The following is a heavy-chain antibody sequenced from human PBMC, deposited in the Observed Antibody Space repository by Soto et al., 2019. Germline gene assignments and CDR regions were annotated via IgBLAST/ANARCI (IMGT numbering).Heavy chain of an antibody. V-gene: IGHV3-23*01. CDR2: ISGSGGST. J-gene: IGHJ4*02. CDR3: AKDLGGSYVADY. Sequence: EVQLLESGGGLVQPGGSLRLSCAASGFTFSSYAMSWVRQAPGKGLEWVSAISGSGGSTYYADSVKGRFTISRDNSKNTLYLQMISLRAEDTAVYYCAKDLGGSYVADYWGQGTLVTVSS. D-gene: IGHD1-26*01. CDR1: GFTFSSYA.